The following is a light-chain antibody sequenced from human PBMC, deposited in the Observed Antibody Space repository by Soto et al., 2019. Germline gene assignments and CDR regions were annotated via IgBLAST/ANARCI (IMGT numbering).Light chain of an antibody. CDR2: GAS. CDR1: QSINSE. J-gene: IGKJ2*01. V-gene: IGKV3-15*01. Sequence: EIVMTQSPATLSLSPGERAALSCRASQSINSELTWYQQKPGQPPRLLIYGASTRATGVTTRFTGSESGSEFTLTNSGLHSEDFAVYYCQQGHNWPLTFGQGTRLEI. CDR3: QQGHNWPLT.